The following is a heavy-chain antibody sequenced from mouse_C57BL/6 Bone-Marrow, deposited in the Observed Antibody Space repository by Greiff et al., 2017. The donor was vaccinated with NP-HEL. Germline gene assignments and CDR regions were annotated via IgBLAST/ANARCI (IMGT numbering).Heavy chain of an antibody. CDR1: GYAFTNYL. J-gene: IGHJ3*01. Sequence: VQLQQSGAELVRPGTSVKVSCKASGYAFTNYLIEWVKQRPGQGLEWIGVIKPGSGGTNYNEKFKGKATLTADQSSSTAYMQLTRLTSEDSAVYFCAVYYDYPAWFAYWGQGTLVTVSA. V-gene: IGHV1-54*01. D-gene: IGHD2-4*01. CDR2: IKPGSGGT. CDR3: AVYYDYPAWFAY.